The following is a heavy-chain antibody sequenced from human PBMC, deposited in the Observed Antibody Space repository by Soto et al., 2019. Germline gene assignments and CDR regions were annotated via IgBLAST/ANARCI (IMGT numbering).Heavy chain of an antibody. Sequence: QVPLVQSGAEVKKPGASVKVSCKASGYTFTSYAMHWVRQAPGQRLEWMGWINAGNGNTKYSQKFQGRVTITRDTAASTAYMELSSLRSEDTAVYYCARDREYSSSSVRNFDYWGQGTLVTVSS. J-gene: IGHJ4*02. CDR2: INAGNGNT. CDR3: ARDREYSSSSVRNFDY. CDR1: GYTFTSYA. D-gene: IGHD6-6*01. V-gene: IGHV1-3*01.